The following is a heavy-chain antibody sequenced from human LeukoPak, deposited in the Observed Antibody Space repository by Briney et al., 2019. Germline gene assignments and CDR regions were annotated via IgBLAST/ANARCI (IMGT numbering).Heavy chain of an antibody. V-gene: IGHV3-15*01. D-gene: IGHD3-10*01. CDR2: IKSKIDGGTR. CDR3: TNTGRYLPDY. CDR1: GFTFNDAW. J-gene: IGHJ4*02. Sequence: PGGSLRLSCAASGFTFNDAWMSWVRQAPGKGLEWVGRIKSKIDGGTRDYASSVKGRFVISRDDSKNTLYLQMNSLTTDDTAVYYCTNTGRYLPDYWGQGTLVTVSP.